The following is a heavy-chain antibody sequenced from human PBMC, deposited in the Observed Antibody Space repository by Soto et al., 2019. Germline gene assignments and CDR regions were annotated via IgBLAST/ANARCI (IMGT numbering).Heavy chain of an antibody. J-gene: IGHJ4*02. Sequence: SEPLSLTCTVSGVTLSGYYWSWIRQTPGKTLDWIGCIYFNGTTKCNPSLKSRVTISLDMSKNQFSLKLRFVTATDTAVYHCARGKGTHKYWGRGTLVTVSS. V-gene: IGHV4-59*01. D-gene: IGHD3-10*01. CDR3: ARGKGTHKY. CDR1: GVTLSGYY. CDR2: IYFNGTT.